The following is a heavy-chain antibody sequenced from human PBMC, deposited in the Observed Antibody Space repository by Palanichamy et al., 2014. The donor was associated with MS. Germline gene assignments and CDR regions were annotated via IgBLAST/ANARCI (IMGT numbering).Heavy chain of an antibody. CDR3: ARRGQQLEWFDP. J-gene: IGHJ5*02. V-gene: IGHV5-51*03. D-gene: IGHD6-13*01. CDR1: GYTFSNYW. Sequence: EVQLCSLEQRLKRPGESLKISCKASGYTFSNYWIGWVRQMPGKGLEWMGMIYPGDSDTRYNPSFQGQVTISADKSIGTAYLQWSSLRTSDSAMFYCARRGQQLEWFDPWGQGTLVTVSS. CDR2: IYPGDSDT.